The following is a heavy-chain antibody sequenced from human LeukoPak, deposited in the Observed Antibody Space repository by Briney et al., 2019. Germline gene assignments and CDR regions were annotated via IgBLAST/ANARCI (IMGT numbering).Heavy chain of an antibody. V-gene: IGHV4-61*02. CDR3: ARGQRYYYDSSGYNWFDP. J-gene: IGHJ5*02. D-gene: IGHD3-22*01. CDR1: GGSISSGSYY. Sequence: SLSLTCTVSGGSISSGSYYWSWIRQPAGKGLEWIGRIYASGSTNYNPSLKSRVTISVDTSKNQFSLKLSSVTAADTAVYYCARGQRYYYDSSGYNWFDPWGQGTLVTVSS. CDR2: IYASGST.